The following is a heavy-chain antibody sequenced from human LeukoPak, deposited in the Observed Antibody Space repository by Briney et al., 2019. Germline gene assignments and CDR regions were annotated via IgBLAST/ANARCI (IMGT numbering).Heavy chain of an antibody. CDR3: ARVTMVRGVDY. V-gene: IGHV1-69*05. D-gene: IGHD3-10*01. Sequence: SVKVSCKASGGTFSSYVISWVRQAPGQGLEWMGGIIPIFGTANYAQKFQGRVTMTRDTSTSTVYMELSSLRSEDTAVYYCARVTMVRGVDYWGQGTLVTVSS. J-gene: IGHJ4*02. CDR1: GGTFSSYV. CDR2: IIPIFGTA.